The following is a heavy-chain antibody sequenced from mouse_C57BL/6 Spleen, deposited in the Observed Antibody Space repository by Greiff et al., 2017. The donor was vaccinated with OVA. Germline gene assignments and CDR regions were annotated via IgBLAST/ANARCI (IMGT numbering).Heavy chain of an antibody. D-gene: IGHD1-1*01. CDR1: GFNIKDYY. CDR3: ARSEPVYGSSYRGAMDY. Sequence: EVQLQQSGAELVKPGASVKLSCTASGFNIKDYYMHWVKQRTEQGLEWIGRIDPEDGETKYVPKFQGKATITADTSSNTAYLQLSSLTSENTAVYYGARSEPVYGSSYRGAMDYWGQGTSVTVSS. V-gene: IGHV14-2*01. CDR2: IDPEDGET. J-gene: IGHJ4*01.